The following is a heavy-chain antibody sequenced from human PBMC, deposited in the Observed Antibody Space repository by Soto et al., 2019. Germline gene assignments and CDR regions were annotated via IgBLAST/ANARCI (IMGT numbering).Heavy chain of an antibody. CDR2: IYGGGST. D-gene: IGHD2-15*01. Sequence: EVQLVESGGGLVQPGGSLRLSCAASGFTVSSNYMSWVRQAPGKGLEWVSVIYGGGSTYYADSVKGRFTISRHNSKNTLYLQMNSLRAEDTAVYYCATGGGSCARCSEDWGQGTLVTVSS. CDR3: ATGGGSCARCSED. CDR1: GFTVSSNY. V-gene: IGHV3-53*04. J-gene: IGHJ4*02.